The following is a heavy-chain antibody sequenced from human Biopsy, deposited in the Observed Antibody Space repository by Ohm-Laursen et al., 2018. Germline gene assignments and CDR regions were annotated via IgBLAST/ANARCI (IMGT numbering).Heavy chain of an antibody. CDR3: ARADPPLFYYGSGSSNWFDP. V-gene: IGHV1-8*01. D-gene: IGHD3-10*01. J-gene: IGHJ5*02. CDR1: GYTFTSYE. CDR2: MNPDSGNT. Sequence: ASVKVSCKTSGYTFTSYEINWVRQATGQGLEWMGWMNPDSGNTGYAQNFQGRVTMTRNTSISTAHMELSSLRSEDTAVYFCARADPPLFYYGSGSSNWFDPWGQGTLVTVSS.